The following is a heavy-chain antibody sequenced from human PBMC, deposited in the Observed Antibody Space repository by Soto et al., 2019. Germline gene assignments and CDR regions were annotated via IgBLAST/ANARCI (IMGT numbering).Heavy chain of an antibody. CDR2: IYYSGST. D-gene: IGHD2-15*01. J-gene: IGHJ6*02. Sequence: QVQLQESGPGLVKPSETLSLTCTVSGGSVSSGSYYWSWIRQPPGKGLEWSGYIYYSGSTNYNPSLKSRVTISVDTSKNQFSLKLSSVTAADTAVYYCARVGCSGGSCYWGGLYGMDVWGQGTTVTVSS. V-gene: IGHV4-61*01. CDR3: ARVGCSGGSCYWGGLYGMDV. CDR1: GGSVSSGSYY.